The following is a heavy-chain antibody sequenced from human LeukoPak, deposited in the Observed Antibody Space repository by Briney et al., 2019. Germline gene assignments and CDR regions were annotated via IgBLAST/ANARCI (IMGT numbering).Heavy chain of an antibody. V-gene: IGHV3-74*01. CDR3: AKADCSG. D-gene: IGHD6-25*01. CDR1: GFTFSRYW. Sequence: GGSLRLSCAASGFTFSRYWMDWVRQAPGKGLVWVSRIKSDGSVTTYADSVKSRFTISRDNAKNTLYLQMNSLRAEDTAVYYCAKADCSGWGQGALVTVS. J-gene: IGHJ4*02. CDR2: IKSDGSVT.